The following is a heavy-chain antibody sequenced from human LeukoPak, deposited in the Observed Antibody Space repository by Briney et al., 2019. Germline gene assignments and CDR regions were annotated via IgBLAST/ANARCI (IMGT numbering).Heavy chain of an antibody. CDR2: INPNSGGT. J-gene: IGHJ4*02. Sequence: GASVKVSCKASGYTFTGYYMHWVRQAPGQGLEWMGWINPNSGGTNYAQKLQGRVTMTRDTSISTAYMELSRLRSDDTAVYYCARVPRFYYYDSSGYYDYWGQGTLVTVSS. CDR1: GYTFTGYY. V-gene: IGHV1-2*02. D-gene: IGHD3-22*01. CDR3: ARVPRFYYYDSSGYYDY.